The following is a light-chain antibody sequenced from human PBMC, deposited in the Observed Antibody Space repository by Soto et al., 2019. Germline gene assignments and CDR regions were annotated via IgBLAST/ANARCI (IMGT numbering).Light chain of an antibody. CDR1: QSIRTY. J-gene: IGKJ1*01. CDR3: QQTYNTPRT. V-gene: IGKV1-39*01. Sequence: DIQMTQSPSPLSAAVGDSVTITCRASQSIRTYLNWYQQKPGKAPKLLIYATSGLQSGVPSRFSGSGSGTDFTLTISSLQPEDFATCYCQQTYNTPRTFGQGTKVDIK. CDR2: ATS.